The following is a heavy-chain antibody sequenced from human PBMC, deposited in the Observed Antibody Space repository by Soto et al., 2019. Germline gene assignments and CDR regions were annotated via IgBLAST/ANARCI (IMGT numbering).Heavy chain of an antibody. CDR3: AREVVVAATLWFDP. J-gene: IGHJ5*02. CDR1: GGSISSYY. CDR2: IYYSGST. D-gene: IGHD2-15*01. Sequence: ATLSLTCTVSGGSISSYYWSWIRQPPGKGLEWIGYIYYSGSTNYNPSLKSRVTISVDTSKNQFSLKLSSVTAADTAVYYCAREVVVAATLWFDPWGQGTLVTVSS. V-gene: IGHV4-59*01.